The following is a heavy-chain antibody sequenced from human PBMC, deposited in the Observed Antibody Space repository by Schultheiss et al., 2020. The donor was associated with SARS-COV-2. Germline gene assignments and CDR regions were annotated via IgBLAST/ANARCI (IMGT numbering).Heavy chain of an antibody. CDR3: ARASEYCSSTSCYDGMDV. CDR1: GYTFISYG. Sequence: ASVKVSCKASGYTFISYGISWVRQAPGQGLEWMGWISPHNGNTDYAQNLQGRVTMTTDTSTSTAYMELRSLSSDDTAVYYCARASEYCSSTSCYDGMDVWGQGTTVTVSS. V-gene: IGHV1-18*01. D-gene: IGHD2-2*01. CDR2: ISPHNGNT. J-gene: IGHJ6*02.